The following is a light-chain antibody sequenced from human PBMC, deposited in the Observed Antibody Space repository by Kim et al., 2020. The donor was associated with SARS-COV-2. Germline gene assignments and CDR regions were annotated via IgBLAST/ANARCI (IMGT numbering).Light chain of an antibody. CDR2: AAS. J-gene: IGKJ1*01. Sequence: GERAIPSFRASQTVSSSLAWHQQKPGQPPRLLISAASTRATGVPARFSGSGYGTDFTLTISSLQSEDFAVYYCQQYSNWPPWTCGQGTKVDIK. CDR3: QQYSNWPPWT. CDR1: QTVSSS. V-gene: IGKV3-15*01.